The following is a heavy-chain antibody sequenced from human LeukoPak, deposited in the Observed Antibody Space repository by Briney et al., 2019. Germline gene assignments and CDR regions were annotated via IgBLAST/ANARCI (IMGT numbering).Heavy chain of an antibody. CDR2: INPDSGGT. Sequence: ASVKVSCKASGYTFTGYYIHWVRQAPGQGLEWMGWINPDSGGTNSAQMFQDRVTMTRDTSISTAYMELSRLSSDDTAVYSCARGVTARGFYYYMDIWGSGTTVTISS. V-gene: IGHV1-2*02. CDR3: ARGVTARGFYYYMDI. D-gene: IGHD2-21*02. J-gene: IGHJ6*03. CDR1: GYTFTGYY.